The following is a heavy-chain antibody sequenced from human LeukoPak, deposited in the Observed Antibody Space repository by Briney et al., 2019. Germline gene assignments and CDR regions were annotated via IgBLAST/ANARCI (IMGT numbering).Heavy chain of an antibody. Sequence: QSGGSLRLSCAASGFTFSSYGMHWVRQAPGKGLEWVAVIWYDGSNKYYADSVKGRFTISRDNSKNTLYLQMNSLRAEDTAVYYCARGYGDYVFFYWGQGTLVTVSS. V-gene: IGHV3-33*01. J-gene: IGHJ4*02. D-gene: IGHD4-17*01. CDR1: GFTFSSYG. CDR2: IWYDGSNK. CDR3: ARGYGDYVFFY.